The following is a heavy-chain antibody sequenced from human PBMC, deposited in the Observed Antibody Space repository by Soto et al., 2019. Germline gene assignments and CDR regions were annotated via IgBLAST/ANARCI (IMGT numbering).Heavy chain of an antibody. D-gene: IGHD4-17*01. CDR3: ARRYGDYFDY. V-gene: IGHV4-59*08. Sequence: SETLSLTCTVSGGSSSSYYWSWIRQPPGKGLEWIGYIYYSGSTNYNPSLKSRVTISVDTSKNQFSLKLSSVTAADTAVYYCARRYGDYFDYWGQGTLVTVSS. CDR2: IYYSGST. CDR1: GGSSSSYY. J-gene: IGHJ4*02.